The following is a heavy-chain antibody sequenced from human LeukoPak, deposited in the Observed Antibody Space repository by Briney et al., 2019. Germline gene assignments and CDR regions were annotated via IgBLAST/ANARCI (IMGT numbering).Heavy chain of an antibody. Sequence: SGTLSLTCTVSGGSIGWDYWSWIRQSAGKGLEWIGRIYKSGSTNYNPSFRSRVTMSVDTSKNQFSLNVTSVTAADTAVYYCAREEYFQDSNGYSYYFHSWGQGSLVTVSS. CDR3: AREEYFQDSNGYSYYFHS. D-gene: IGHD3-22*01. J-gene: IGHJ4*02. CDR1: GGSIGWDY. V-gene: IGHV4-4*07. CDR2: IYKSGST.